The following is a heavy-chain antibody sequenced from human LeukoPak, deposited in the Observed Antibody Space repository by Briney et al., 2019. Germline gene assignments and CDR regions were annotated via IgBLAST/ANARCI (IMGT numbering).Heavy chain of an antibody. V-gene: IGHV3-53*01. J-gene: IGHJ3*02. CDR3: ARDSRSYYDILTGPRDAFDI. D-gene: IGHD3-9*01. Sequence: GGSLRLSCAASGFTVSSNYMSWVRQAPGKGLEWVSVIYSGGSTYYADSVKGRFTISRDNSKNTLYLQMNSLRAEDTAVYYCARDSRSYYDILTGPRDAFDIWGQGTMVTVSS. CDR1: GFTVSSNY. CDR2: IYSGGST.